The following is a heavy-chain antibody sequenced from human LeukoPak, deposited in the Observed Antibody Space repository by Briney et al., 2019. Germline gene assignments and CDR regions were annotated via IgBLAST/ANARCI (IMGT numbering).Heavy chain of an antibody. CDR2: INSDGSST. D-gene: IGHD3-10*01. Sequence: GGSLRLSCAASGFTFSSYWMHWVRQAPGKGLVWVSRINSDGSSTSDADSVKGRFTLSRDNSKNSLYLQMNSLRTEDTALYFCAKDHYYGSGSYSRWVYFDYWGQGTLVTVSS. J-gene: IGHJ4*02. CDR1: GFTFSSYW. V-gene: IGHV3-74*01. CDR3: AKDHYYGSGSYSRWVYFDY.